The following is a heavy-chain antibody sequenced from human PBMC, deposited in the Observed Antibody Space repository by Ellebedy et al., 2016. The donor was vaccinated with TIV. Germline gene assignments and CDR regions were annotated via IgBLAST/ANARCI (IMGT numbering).Heavy chain of an antibody. D-gene: IGHD6-13*01. Sequence: MPSETLSLTCTVSGGSISSYYWSWIRQPPGKGLEWIGYIYYSGSTNYNPSLKSRVTISVDTSKNQFSLKLSSVTAADTAVYYCARDRYSSSWYYFDYWGQGTLVTVSS. J-gene: IGHJ4*02. CDR2: IYYSGST. CDR3: ARDRYSSSWYYFDY. CDR1: GGSISSYY. V-gene: IGHV4-59*01.